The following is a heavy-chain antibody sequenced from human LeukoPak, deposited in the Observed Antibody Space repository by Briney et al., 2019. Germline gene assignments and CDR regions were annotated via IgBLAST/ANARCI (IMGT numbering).Heavy chain of an antibody. CDR3: ARAPANGPAARIFDY. CDR2: INHSGST. J-gene: IGHJ4*02. Sequence: SETLSLTCAVYGGSFSGYYWSWIRQPPGKGLEWNGEINHSGSTNYNPSLKSRVTISVDTSKNQFSLKLSSVTAADTAVYYCARAPANGPAARIFDYWGQGTLVTVSS. D-gene: IGHD2-2*01. V-gene: IGHV4-34*01. CDR1: GGSFSGYY.